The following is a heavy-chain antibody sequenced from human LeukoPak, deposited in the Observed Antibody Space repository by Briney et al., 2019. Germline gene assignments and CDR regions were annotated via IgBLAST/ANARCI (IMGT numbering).Heavy chain of an antibody. J-gene: IGHJ4*02. Sequence: SETPSLTCTVSGGSISSSSYYWGWIRQPPGKGLEWIGSIYYSGSTYYNPSLKSRVTISVDTSKNQFSLKLSSVTAADTAVYYCARQVYYDFWSGQHDYWGQGTLVTVSS. CDR1: GGSISSSSYY. CDR2: IYYSGST. D-gene: IGHD3-3*01. CDR3: ARQVYYDFWSGQHDY. V-gene: IGHV4-39*01.